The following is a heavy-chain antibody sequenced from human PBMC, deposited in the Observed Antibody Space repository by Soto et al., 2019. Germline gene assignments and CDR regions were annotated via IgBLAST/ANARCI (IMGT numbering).Heavy chain of an antibody. Sequence: GESLKISCNGSGYSFTSYWIGWVRQMPGKGLEWMGIIYPGDSDTRYSPSFQGQVTISVDTSKNQFSLKLSSVTAADTAVYYCARGWRIAAAENEYYFDYWGQGTLVTVS. CDR3: ARGWRIAAAENEYYFDY. J-gene: IGHJ4*02. V-gene: IGHV5-51*01. CDR1: GYSFTSYW. CDR2: IYPGDSDT. D-gene: IGHD6-13*01.